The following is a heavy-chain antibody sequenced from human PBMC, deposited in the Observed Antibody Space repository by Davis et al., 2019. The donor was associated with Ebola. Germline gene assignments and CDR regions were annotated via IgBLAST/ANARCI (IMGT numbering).Heavy chain of an antibody. J-gene: IGHJ6*02. CDR2: ISGSGATT. D-gene: IGHD4-23*01. Sequence: GESLKISCAASGFTFSSYAMSWVRQAPGKGLEWVSGISGSGATTYYADSVKGRFTISRDNAKNSLYLQMNSLRAEDTAVYYCARGRGGKSRYGMDVWGQGTTVTVSS. CDR1: GFTFSSYA. CDR3: ARGRGGKSRYGMDV. V-gene: IGHV3-23*01.